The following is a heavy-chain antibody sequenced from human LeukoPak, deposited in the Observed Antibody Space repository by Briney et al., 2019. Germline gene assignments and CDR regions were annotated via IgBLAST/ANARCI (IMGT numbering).Heavy chain of an antibody. CDR1: GFPFSTSN. CDR2: ISSSSSYI. D-gene: IGHD6-6*01. CDR3: ARSLEYSSTDFDY. Sequence: PGGSLRLSCTASGFPFSTSNMNWVRQAPGKGLEWVSSISSSSSYIYYADSVKGRFTISRDNAKNSLYLQMNSLRAEDTAVYYCARSLEYSSTDFDYWGQGTLVTVSS. V-gene: IGHV3-21*01. J-gene: IGHJ4*02.